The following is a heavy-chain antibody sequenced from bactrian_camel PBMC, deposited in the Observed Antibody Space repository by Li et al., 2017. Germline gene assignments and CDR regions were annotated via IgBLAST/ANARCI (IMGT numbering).Heavy chain of an antibody. Sequence: HVQLVESGGGSVQAGGSLRLSCAASAYTAATNCMGWFRQAPGKQREAVAAISSGGVYTNYADSVKGRFTIAKDEDQDTVSLQMDNLKPEDTATYYCRATSPAANIADGPEYCDRVLGLGQGTQVTVS. J-gene: IGHJ4*01. CDR1: AYTAATNC. D-gene: IGHD1*01. V-gene: IGHV3S53*01. CDR2: ISSGGVYT.